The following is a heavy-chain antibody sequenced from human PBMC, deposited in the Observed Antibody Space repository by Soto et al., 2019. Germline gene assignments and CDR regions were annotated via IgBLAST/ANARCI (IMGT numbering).Heavy chain of an antibody. J-gene: IGHJ5*02. CDR3: ATQEVGGSYVYTFDP. Sequence: SETLSLTCTVSDGSISSCGYYWSWSRKHQGKGLEWIGYVDHSGSNYYNSSLKRRDNISVDTSKNHFSLKLSSVTAADTAVYYCATQEVGGSYVYTFDPWGQGTLVTVSS. CDR1: DGSISSCGYY. V-gene: IGHV4-39*02. D-gene: IGHD1-26*01. CDR2: VDHSGSN.